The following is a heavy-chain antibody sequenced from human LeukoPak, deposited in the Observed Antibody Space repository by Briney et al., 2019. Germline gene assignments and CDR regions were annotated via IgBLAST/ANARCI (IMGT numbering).Heavy chain of an antibody. CDR2: ISYDGSNK. D-gene: IGHD3-10*01. V-gene: IGHV3-30*01. J-gene: IGHJ4*02. CDR1: GFTFSSYA. CDR3: ARDPAYGSGSLDPPVY. Sequence: PGRSLRLSCAASGFTFSSYAMHWVRQAPGKGLEWVAVISYDGSNKYYADSVKGRFTISRDNSKNTLYLQMNSLRAEDTAVYYCARDPAYGSGSLDPPVYWGQGTLVTVSS.